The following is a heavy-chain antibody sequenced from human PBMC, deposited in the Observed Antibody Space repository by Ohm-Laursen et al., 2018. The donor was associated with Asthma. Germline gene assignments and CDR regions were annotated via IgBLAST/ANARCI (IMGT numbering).Heavy chain of an antibody. J-gene: IGHJ5*02. Sequence: TLSLTCTVSGGSISSGDYYWSWIGQPPGKGLKWIGNIYHSGSTHYNPSLKTRVTISVDRSMYQLSLKLSSVAAADTAVYYCARGYYPWGQGTLVTVSS. V-gene: IGHV4-30-2*01. CDR3: ARGYYP. CDR2: IYHSGST. D-gene: IGHD3-10*01. CDR1: GGSISSGDYY.